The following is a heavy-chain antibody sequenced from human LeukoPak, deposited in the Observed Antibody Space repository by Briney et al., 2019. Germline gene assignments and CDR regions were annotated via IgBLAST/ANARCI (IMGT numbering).Heavy chain of an antibody. CDR3: ARVDDSSGYYFDDAFDI. D-gene: IGHD3-22*01. CDR1: GFTFSSYA. Sequence: GGSLRLSCAASGFTFSSYAMHWVRRALGKGLEWVAVISYDGSNKYYADSVKGRFTISRDNSKNTLYLQMNSLRAEDTAVYYCARVDDSSGYYFDDAFDIWGQGTMVTVSS. CDR2: ISYDGSNK. V-gene: IGHV3-30*04. J-gene: IGHJ3*02.